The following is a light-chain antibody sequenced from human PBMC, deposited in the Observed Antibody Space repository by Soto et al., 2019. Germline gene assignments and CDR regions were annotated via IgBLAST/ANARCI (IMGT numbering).Light chain of an antibody. V-gene: IGLV2-14*01. CDR1: RSDVGGYNH. CDR2: EVT. Sequence: QSVLTQPASVSGSRGQSITMSCTGSRSDVGGYNHVSWYQIHPGKAPKLIIYEVTSRPSGVSYRFSGSKSGNSASLPISGLQAEDEADYYCSSYASSSSYVFGGGTKVTVL. CDR3: SSYASSSSYV. J-gene: IGLJ1*01.